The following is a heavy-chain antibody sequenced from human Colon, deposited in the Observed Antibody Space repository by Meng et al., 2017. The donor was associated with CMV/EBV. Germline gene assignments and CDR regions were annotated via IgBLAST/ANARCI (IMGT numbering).Heavy chain of an antibody. V-gene: IGHV1-69*01. CDR1: GGTFSSYA. D-gene: IGHD1-26*01. J-gene: IGHJ4*02. Sequence: QELLLQSGVEGKKPGSLVKVSCKASGGTFSSYAISWVRQAPGQGLEWMGGIIPIFGTANYAQKFQGRVTITADESTSTAYMELSSLRSEDTAVYYCARDIDSAESYWGQGTLVTVSS. CDR2: IIPIFGTA. CDR3: ARDIDSAESY.